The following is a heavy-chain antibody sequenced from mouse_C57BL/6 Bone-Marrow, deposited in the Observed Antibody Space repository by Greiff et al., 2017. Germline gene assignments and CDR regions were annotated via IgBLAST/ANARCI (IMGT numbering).Heavy chain of an antibody. CDR1: GFTFSSYG. CDR2: ISSGGSYT. J-gene: IGHJ4*01. D-gene: IGHD1-2*01. Sequence: EVKLMESGGDLVKPGGSLKLSCAASGFTFSSYGMSWVRQTPDKRLEWVATISSGGSYTYYPDSVKGRFTISRDNAKNNLYLQMSSLKSEDTAMYYCARRSTAYAMDYWGQGTSVTVSS. V-gene: IGHV5-6*02. CDR3: ARRSTAYAMDY.